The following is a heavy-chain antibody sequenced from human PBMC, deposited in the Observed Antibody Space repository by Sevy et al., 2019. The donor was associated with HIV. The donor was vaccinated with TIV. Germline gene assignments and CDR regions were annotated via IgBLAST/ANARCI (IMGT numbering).Heavy chain of an antibody. CDR3: AGENAWGRGYS. V-gene: IGHV4-59*11. Sequence: SETLSLTCTVSGGSITSLYWNWIRQPPGKGLEWIGKINYNGNTNYNPSLKSRVTLSLDTSKTQFSLRLSSVTAADTAMYYCAGENAWGRGYSWGQGTLVTVSS. CDR2: INYNGNT. CDR1: GGSITSLY. D-gene: IGHD1-26*01. J-gene: IGHJ4*02.